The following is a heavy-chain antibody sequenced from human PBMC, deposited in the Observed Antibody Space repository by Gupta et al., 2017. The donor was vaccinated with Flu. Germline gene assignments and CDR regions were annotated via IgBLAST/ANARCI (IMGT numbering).Heavy chain of an antibody. Sequence: QAPGKGLEWVAVISHDGSSNYYVDSVKGRFTISRDNSRNTLYLQMNSLRTEDTAVYYCAKDWKCNYNNYAMNVWGPGTTVTVS. D-gene: IGHD1-1*01. CDR2: ISHDGSSN. CDR3: AKDWKCNYNNYAMNV. J-gene: IGHJ6*02. V-gene: IGHV3-30*18.